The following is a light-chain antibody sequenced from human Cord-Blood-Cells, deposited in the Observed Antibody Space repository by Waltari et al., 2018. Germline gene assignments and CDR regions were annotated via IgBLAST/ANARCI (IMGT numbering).Light chain of an antibody. J-gene: IGKJ4*01. CDR1: QSISSY. CDR2: AAS. V-gene: IGKV1-39*01. Sequence: DTQMTQSPSSLSASVGDRVTITCRASQSISSYLNWYQQKPGKAPKLLIYAASSLQSGVPSRFSGSGSGTDFTLTICSLQPEDFATYYCQQSYSTPLTFGGGTKVEIK. CDR3: QQSYSTPLT.